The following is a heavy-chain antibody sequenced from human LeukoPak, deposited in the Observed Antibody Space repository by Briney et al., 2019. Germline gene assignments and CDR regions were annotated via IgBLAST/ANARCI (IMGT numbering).Heavy chain of an antibody. J-gene: IGHJ4*02. D-gene: IGHD3-3*01. Sequence: PGRSLRLSCAVSGFAFSSYSMNWVRQAPGKGLEWVSYISDSGTTIYYADSVTGRFTISRDTAKNSLFLQMNSLRDEDTAVYYCAKGTIFGVVNDYWGQGTLVTVSS. V-gene: IGHV3-48*02. CDR3: AKGTIFGVVNDY. CDR1: GFAFSSYS. CDR2: ISDSGTTI.